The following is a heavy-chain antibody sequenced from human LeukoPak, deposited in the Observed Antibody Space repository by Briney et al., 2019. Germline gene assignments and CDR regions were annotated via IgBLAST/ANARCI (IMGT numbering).Heavy chain of an antibody. Sequence: GGSLRLSCAGYGFPFSSDAMNWVRQAPGKGLEWVASISGSTGSTQYADSVKGRFTISRDNSKNTLYLQMNSLRAEDTAVYYCAKVGLVGQQLFDRWFDPWGQGTLVTVSS. CDR1: GFPFSSDA. D-gene: IGHD6-13*01. CDR2: ISGSTGST. CDR3: AKVGLVGQQLFDRWFDP. V-gene: IGHV3-23*01. J-gene: IGHJ5*02.